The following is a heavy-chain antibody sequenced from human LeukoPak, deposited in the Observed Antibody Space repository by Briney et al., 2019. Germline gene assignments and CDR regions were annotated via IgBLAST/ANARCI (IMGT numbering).Heavy chain of an antibody. V-gene: IGHV3-15*01. D-gene: IGHD3-10*01. CDR3: ATGGYYFPY. Sequence: GESLRLSCAGSGFTFSNAWMNWVRQAPGKGLEWLGRIKSKHDGETTDYAAPVKGRFTISRDDSKNTVYLQMNSLRTEDTAVYYCATGGYYFPYWGQGTLVTVSS. CDR1: GFTFSNAW. CDR2: IKSKHDGETT. J-gene: IGHJ4*02.